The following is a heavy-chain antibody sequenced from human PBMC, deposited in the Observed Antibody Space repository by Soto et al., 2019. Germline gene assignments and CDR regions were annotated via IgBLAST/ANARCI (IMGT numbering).Heavy chain of an antibody. CDR1: GGTFSSYA. CDR3: ASGRWLHTQPGY. J-gene: IGHJ4*02. CDR2: IIPIFGTA. D-gene: IGHD5-12*01. Sequence: QVQLVQSGGEVKMPGSSVKVSGKASGGTFSSYAISWVRQAPGQGLEWMGGIIPIFGTANYAQKFQGRVTITADESTSTAYMELSSLRSEDTAVYYCASGRWLHTQPGYWGQGTLVTVSS. V-gene: IGHV1-69*12.